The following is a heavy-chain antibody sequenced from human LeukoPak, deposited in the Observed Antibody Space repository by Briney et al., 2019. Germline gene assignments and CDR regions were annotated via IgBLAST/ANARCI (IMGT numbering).Heavy chain of an antibody. V-gene: IGHV3-21*01. D-gene: IGHD3-3*01. Sequence: PGGSLRLSCAASGFTFSSYSMNWVRQAPGKGLEWVSSISSSSSYIYYADSVKGRFTISRDNAKNSLYLQMNSLRAEDTAVYYCAREDLTFLRSSYYMDVWGKGTTVTVSS. CDR3: AREDLTFLRSSYYMDV. J-gene: IGHJ6*03. CDR1: GFTFSSYS. CDR2: ISSSSSYI.